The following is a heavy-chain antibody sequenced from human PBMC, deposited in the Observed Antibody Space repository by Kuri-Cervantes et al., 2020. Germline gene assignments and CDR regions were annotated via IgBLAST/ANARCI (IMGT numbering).Heavy chain of an antibody. Sequence: GESLKISCAASGFTFSSYAMSWVRQAPGKGREWVSGISGSGGSTYYADSVKGRFTISRDNSKNTLYLQMGSLRAEDMAVYYCARGVRGPRENYMDVWGKGTTVTVSS. J-gene: IGHJ6*03. V-gene: IGHV3-23*01. CDR1: GFTFSSYA. D-gene: IGHD3-10*01. CDR3: ARGVRGPRENYMDV. CDR2: ISGSGGST.